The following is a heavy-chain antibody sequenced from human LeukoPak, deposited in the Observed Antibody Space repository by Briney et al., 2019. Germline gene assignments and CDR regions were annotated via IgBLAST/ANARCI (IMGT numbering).Heavy chain of an antibody. J-gene: IGHJ5*02. CDR3: ARGIAVAGNLNWSQLRLNNWFDP. Sequence: RPGGSLRLSCAASGFTFSSYSMNWVRQAPGKGLEWVSSISSSSSYIYYADSVKGRFTISRDNAKNSLYLQMNSLRAEDTAVYYCARGIAVAGNLNWSQLRLNNWFDPWGQGTLVTVSS. CDR1: GFTFSSYS. V-gene: IGHV3-21*01. D-gene: IGHD6-19*01. CDR2: ISSSSSYI.